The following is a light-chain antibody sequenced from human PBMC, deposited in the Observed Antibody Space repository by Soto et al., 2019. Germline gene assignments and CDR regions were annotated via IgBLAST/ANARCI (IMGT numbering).Light chain of an antibody. CDR2: GAS. CDR1: QSVSSSY. CDR3: HQYGSLYT. J-gene: IGKJ2*01. V-gene: IGKV3-20*01. Sequence: EIVLTQSPGTLSLSPGERATLSCRASQSVSSSYLAWYQQKPAQAPRLLIYGASSRATGIPDRFSGRGSGTDFTLTISRLEPEDFAVYYCHQYGSLYTFGQGTKLEIK.